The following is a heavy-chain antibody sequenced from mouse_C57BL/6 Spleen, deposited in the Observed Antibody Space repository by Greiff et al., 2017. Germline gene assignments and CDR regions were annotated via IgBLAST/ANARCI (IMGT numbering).Heavy chain of an antibody. CDR3: ASHGSYYAMDY. J-gene: IGHJ4*01. D-gene: IGHD2-2*01. V-gene: IGHV3-6*01. CDR1: GYSITSGYY. CDR2: ISYDGSN. Sequence: DVHLVESGPGLVKPSQSLSLTCSVTGYSITSGYYWNWIRQFTGNKLEWMGYISYDGSNNYNPSLKNRISITRDTSKNQFFLKLNSVTTEDTATYYCASHGSYYAMDYWGQGTSVTVSS.